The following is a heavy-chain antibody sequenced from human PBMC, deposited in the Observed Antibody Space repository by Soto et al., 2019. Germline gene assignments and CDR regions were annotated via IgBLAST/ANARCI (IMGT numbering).Heavy chain of an antibody. CDR1: GFFFSSYT. D-gene: IGHD3-16*01. V-gene: IGHV3-30-3*01. Sequence: QVQLVESGGGVVQPGRSLRLSCAASGFFFSSYTMHWVRQAQGKGLEWVAAISHDGSNKYYADSVRGRFTISRDNSKNTMYLQMNSLRAEETAVYYCARDRGGSGDGXKLYYYLYAMDVWGQGTTVTVSS. CDR3: ARDRGGSGDGXKLYYYLYAMDV. CDR2: ISHDGSNK. J-gene: IGHJ6*02.